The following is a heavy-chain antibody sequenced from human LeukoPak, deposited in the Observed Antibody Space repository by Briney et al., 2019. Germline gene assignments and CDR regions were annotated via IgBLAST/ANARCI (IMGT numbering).Heavy chain of an antibody. J-gene: IGHJ4*02. CDR1: GFTFNSYA. CDR3: AKAKPLETYYYDSSGYYYVY. V-gene: IGHV3-23*01. CDR2: ISGSGGST. D-gene: IGHD3-22*01. Sequence: GGSLRLSCAASGFTFNSYAMIWVRQAPGKGLEWVSAISGSGGSTYYADSVRGRFTISRDNPKNTLYLQMNSLRAEDTAVYYCAKAKPLETYYYDSSGYYYVYWGQGTLVTVSS.